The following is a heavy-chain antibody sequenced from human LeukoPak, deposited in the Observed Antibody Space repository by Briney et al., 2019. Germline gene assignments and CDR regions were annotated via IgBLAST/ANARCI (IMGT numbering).Heavy chain of an antibody. CDR1: GLAFRSYW. CDR2: IKQDGSEK. V-gene: IGHV3-7*01. J-gene: IGHJ4*02. CDR3: ARGHGDYETFDY. Sequence: PGGSLRLSGAVSGLAFRSYWMSWVRKGPGKGLEWVANIKQDGSEKYYVDSVKGRFTITRDNAKNSLYLQMNSLRAEDTAVYYCARGHGDYETFDYWGQGTLVTVSS. D-gene: IGHD4-17*01.